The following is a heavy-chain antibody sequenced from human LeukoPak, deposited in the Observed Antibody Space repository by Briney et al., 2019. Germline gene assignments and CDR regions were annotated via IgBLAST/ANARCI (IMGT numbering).Heavy chain of an antibody. J-gene: IGHJ3*02. V-gene: IGHV3-48*01. D-gene: IGHD3-22*01. CDR3: ARRHPDGYYYDSSGYGDAFDI. Sequence: GGSLRLSCAASGFTFSSYSMSWVRQAPGKGLEWVSYISSSSSTIYYADSVKGRFTISRDNAKNSLYLQMNSLRVEDTAVYYCARRHPDGYYYDSSGYGDAFDIWGQGTMVTVSS. CDR1: GFTFSSYS. CDR2: ISSSSSTI.